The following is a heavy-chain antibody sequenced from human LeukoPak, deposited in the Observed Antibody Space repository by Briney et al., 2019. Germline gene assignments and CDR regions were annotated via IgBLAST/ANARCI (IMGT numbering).Heavy chain of an antibody. D-gene: IGHD2-2*02. V-gene: IGHV3-23*01. CDR1: GFTFSSYA. CDR3: AKDLRYCSTTRCYKEWFDP. J-gene: IGHJ5*02. CDR2: ISGSGGGT. Sequence: GGSLRLSCAASGFTFSSYAMTWVRQAPGKGLEWVSAISGSGGGTYYADSVKGRFTISRDNSKSTLFLQMNGLRAEDTAIYYCAKDLRYCSTTRCYKEWFDPWGQGTLVTVSS.